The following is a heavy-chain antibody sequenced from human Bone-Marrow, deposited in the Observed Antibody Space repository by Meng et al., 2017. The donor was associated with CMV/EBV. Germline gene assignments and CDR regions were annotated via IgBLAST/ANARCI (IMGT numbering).Heavy chain of an antibody. CDR3: ARVKLWFGELLYSGGDY. J-gene: IGHJ4*02. CDR1: GYTFTSYG. CDR2: ISAYNGNT. V-gene: IGHV1-18*01. Sequence: QVQLVQSGAEVKNPGASVKVSCKASGYTFTSYGISWVRQAPGQGLEWMGWISAYNGNTNCAQKLQGRVTMTTDTSTSTAYMELRSLRSDDTAVYYCARVKLWFGELLYSGGDYWGQGTLVTVSS. D-gene: IGHD3-10*01.